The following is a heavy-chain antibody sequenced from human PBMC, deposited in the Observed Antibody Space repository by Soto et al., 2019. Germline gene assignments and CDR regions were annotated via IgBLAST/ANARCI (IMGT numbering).Heavy chain of an antibody. CDR1: GFTFSSYA. D-gene: IGHD3-3*01. Sequence: PGGSLRLSCAASGFTFSSYAMHWVRQAPGKGLEWVAVISYDGSNKYYADSVKGRFTISRDNSKNTLYLQMNSLRAEDTAVYYFARPGRHYDFWSGYPYWGQGTLVTVSS. V-gene: IGHV3-30-3*01. J-gene: IGHJ4*02. CDR2: ISYDGSNK. CDR3: ARPGRHYDFWSGYPY.